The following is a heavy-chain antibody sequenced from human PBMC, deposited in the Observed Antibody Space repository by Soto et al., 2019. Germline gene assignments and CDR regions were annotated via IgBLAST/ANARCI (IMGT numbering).Heavy chain of an antibody. D-gene: IGHD6-19*01. V-gene: IGHV3-9*01. Sequence: EVQLVESGGGLVQPGRSLRLSCAASGFTFDDYAMHWVRHAPGKGLEWVSGLSWNSGGIAYVDSVKGRFTISRDNAKNSLELQMTSLSAEYTALYYCAKDILADYTVAGLRDYYILGQGTSVTVSS. CDR3: AKDILADYTVAGLRDYYI. CDR1: GFTFDDYA. J-gene: IGHJ3*02. CDR2: LSWNSGGI.